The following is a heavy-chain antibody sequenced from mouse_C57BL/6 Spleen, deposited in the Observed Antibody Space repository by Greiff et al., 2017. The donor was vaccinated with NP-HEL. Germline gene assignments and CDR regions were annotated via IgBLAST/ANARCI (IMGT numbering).Heavy chain of an antibody. CDR2: ISSGGSYT. V-gene: IGHV5-6*02. CDR3: ARGDLFDY. Sequence: EVMLVESGGDLVKPGGSLKLSCAASGFTFSSYGMSWVRQTPDKRLEWVATISSGGSYTYYPDSVKGRFTISRDNAKNTLYLQMSSLKSEDTAMYYCARGDLFDYWGQGTTLTVSS. CDR1: GFTFSSYG. J-gene: IGHJ2*01.